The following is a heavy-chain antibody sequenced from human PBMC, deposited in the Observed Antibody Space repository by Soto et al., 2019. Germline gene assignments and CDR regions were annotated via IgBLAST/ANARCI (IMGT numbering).Heavy chain of an antibody. J-gene: IGHJ5*02. CDR1: GFTFSSYG. Sequence: QVQLVESGGGVVQPGRSLRLSCAASGFTFSSYGMHWVRQAPGKGLEWVAVISYDGSNKYYADSVKGRFTISRDNSKNTLYLQMNSLRAEDTAVYYCAKDHWSYYDGSGYPSWGQGTLVTVSS. D-gene: IGHD3-22*01. CDR2: ISYDGSNK. V-gene: IGHV3-30*18. CDR3: AKDHWSYYDGSGYPS.